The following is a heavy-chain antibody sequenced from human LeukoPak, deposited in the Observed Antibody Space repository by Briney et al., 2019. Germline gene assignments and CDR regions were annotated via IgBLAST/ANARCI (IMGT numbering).Heavy chain of an antibody. J-gene: IGHJ5*02. Sequence: SETLSLTCTVSGGSISSYYWSWIRQPPGKGLEWIGYIYYSGSTNYNPSLKSRVTISVDTSKNQFSLKLSSVTAADTAVYYCARDQHGSGTQRFDPWGQGTLVTVSS. D-gene: IGHD3-10*01. V-gene: IGHV4-59*01. CDR2: IYYSGST. CDR1: GGSISSYY. CDR3: ARDQHGSGTQRFDP.